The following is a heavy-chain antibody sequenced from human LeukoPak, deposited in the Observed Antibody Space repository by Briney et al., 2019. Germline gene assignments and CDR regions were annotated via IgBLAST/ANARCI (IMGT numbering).Heavy chain of an antibody. V-gene: IGHV3-15*01. J-gene: IGHJ4*02. CDR1: GFTFSNAW. CDR2: IKSKTDGGTT. Sequence: GGSLRLSCAASGFTFSNAWMSWVRQAPGKGLEWVGRIKSKTDGGTTDYAAPVKGRFTISRDDSKNTLYLQMNSLKTEDTAVYYCTTTPNYYDSSGYGYWGQGTLVTVSS. D-gene: IGHD3-22*01. CDR3: TTTPNYYDSSGYGY.